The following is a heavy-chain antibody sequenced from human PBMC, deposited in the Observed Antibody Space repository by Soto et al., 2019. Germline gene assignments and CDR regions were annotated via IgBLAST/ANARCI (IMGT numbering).Heavy chain of an antibody. CDR3: ASSPPYYYDSGGSFDY. CDR2: INPSGGST. CDR1: GYTFTSYY. Sequence: ASVKVSCKASGYTFTSYYMHWVRQAPGQGLEWMGIINPSGGSTSYAEKFQGRVTMTRDTSTSTVYMELSSLRSEDTAVYYCASSPPYYYDSGGSFDYWGQGTLVTVSS. V-gene: IGHV1-46*01. J-gene: IGHJ4*02. D-gene: IGHD3-22*01.